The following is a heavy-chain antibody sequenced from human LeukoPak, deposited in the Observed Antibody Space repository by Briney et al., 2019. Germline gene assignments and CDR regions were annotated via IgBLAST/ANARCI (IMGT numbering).Heavy chain of an antibody. Sequence: ASVKVSCKASGYTFTSYYMHWVRQAPGQGLEWMGIINPSGGSTSYAQKFQGRVTMTRDMSTSTVYMELSSLRSEDTAVYYCARGDHCSGGSCYPGDYYYMDVWGKGTTVTISS. CDR1: GYTFTSYY. V-gene: IGHV1-46*01. D-gene: IGHD2-15*01. CDR2: INPSGGST. CDR3: ARGDHCSGGSCYPGDYYYMDV. J-gene: IGHJ6*03.